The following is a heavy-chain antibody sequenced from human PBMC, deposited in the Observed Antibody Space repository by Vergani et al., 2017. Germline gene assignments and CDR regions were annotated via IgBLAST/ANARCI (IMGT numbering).Heavy chain of an antibody. CDR3: ARAEVIYDILTGYYIGPPGY. Sequence: QVQLVESGGGLVKPGGSLRLSCAASGFTFSDYYMSWIRQAPGKGLEWVSYISSSGSTIYYADSVKGRFTSSRDNAKNSLYLQMNSLRAEDTAVYYCARAEVIYDILTGYYIGPPGYWGQGTLVTVSS. CDR2: ISSSGSTI. D-gene: IGHD3-9*01. J-gene: IGHJ4*02. V-gene: IGHV3-11*04. CDR1: GFTFSDYY.